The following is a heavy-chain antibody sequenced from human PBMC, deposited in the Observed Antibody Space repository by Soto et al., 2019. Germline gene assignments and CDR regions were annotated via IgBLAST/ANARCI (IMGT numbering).Heavy chain of an antibody. CDR2: IYSGGST. CDR1: EFTVSSNY. CDR3: AGRVGATNYGMDV. J-gene: IGHJ6*02. V-gene: IGHV3-53*01. Sequence: PGGSLRLSCAASEFTVSSNYMNWVRQALGKGLECVSTIYSGGSTYYADSVKGRFTISRDNSKNTLYLQMNNLRAEDTAVYYCAGRVGATNYGMDVWGQGTTVTVSS. D-gene: IGHD1-26*01.